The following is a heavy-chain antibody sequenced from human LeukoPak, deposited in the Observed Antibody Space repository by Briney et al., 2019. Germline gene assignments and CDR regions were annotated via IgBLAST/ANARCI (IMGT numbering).Heavy chain of an antibody. CDR1: GFTFSSYI. J-gene: IGHJ6*03. CDR3: AREDASSMDV. V-gene: IGHV3-21*01. Sequence: GGSLRLSCAVSGFTFSSYIMTWVRQAPGKGLEWVSSISSSSSFIYYTDSVRGRFSISRDNAKNSLYLQMNSLRAEDRAVYYCAREDASSMDVWGKGTTVTVSS. CDR2: ISSSSSFI.